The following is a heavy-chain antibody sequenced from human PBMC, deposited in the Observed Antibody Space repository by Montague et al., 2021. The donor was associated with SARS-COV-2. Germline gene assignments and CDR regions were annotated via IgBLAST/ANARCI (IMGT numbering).Heavy chain of an antibody. Sequence: SLRLSCAASGFSFSTFWMTWVRQAPGKGLEWVASIKPDGSDKYYVESVKGRFTISRDNARNSLYLQLNNLGAEDTAVYYCAGDPNWGAHWGQGNLVTVSS. D-gene: IGHD7-27*01. V-gene: IGHV3-7*05. J-gene: IGHJ4*02. CDR3: AGDPNWGAH. CDR1: GFSFSTFW. CDR2: IKPDGSDK.